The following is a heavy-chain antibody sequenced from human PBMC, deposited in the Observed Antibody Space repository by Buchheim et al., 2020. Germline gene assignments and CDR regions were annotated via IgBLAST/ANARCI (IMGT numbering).Heavy chain of an antibody. CDR2: ISSSSSYM. D-gene: IGHD6-19*01. CDR3: ARDPDSSPSSNYFDY. J-gene: IGHJ4*02. Sequence: EVQLVESGGGLVKPGGSLRLSCAASGFTFSNSTMNWVRQAPGKGLEWVSSISSSSSYMYYADSVKGRFTISRDNAKNSLYLQMNSLRAEDTAVYYCARDPDSSPSSNYFDYWGQGAL. V-gene: IGHV3-21*01. CDR1: GFTFSNST.